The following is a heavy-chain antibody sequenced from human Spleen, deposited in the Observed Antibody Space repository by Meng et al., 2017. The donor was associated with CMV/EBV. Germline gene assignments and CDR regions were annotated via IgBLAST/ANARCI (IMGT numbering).Heavy chain of an antibody. CDR1: GYTFTSYG. CDR3: ARVDFPGSRKAYFGMDV. CDR2: ISAYNSNT. D-gene: IGHD3-3*01. V-gene: IGHV1-18*01. J-gene: IGHJ6*02. Sequence: ASVKVSCKASGYTFTSYGISWVRQAPGQGVEWMGWISAYNSNTNDAQKVQGRVTMTVATTTSTAYMELRSLQSDDTAVYYCARVDFPGSRKAYFGMDVWGQGTMVTVSS.